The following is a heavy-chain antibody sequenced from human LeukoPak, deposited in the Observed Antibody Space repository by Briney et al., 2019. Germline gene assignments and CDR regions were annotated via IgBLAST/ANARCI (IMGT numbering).Heavy chain of an antibody. V-gene: IGHV3-33*01. CDR3: ARDMGVPAALDY. J-gene: IGHJ4*02. CDR1: GFTFSSYG. Sequence: GRSLRLSCAASGFTFSSYGMHWVRQAPGKGLEWVAVIWYDGSNKYYADSVKGRFTISRDNSKNTLYLQMNSLRAEDTAVYYCARDMGVPAALDYWGQGTLVTVYS. D-gene: IGHD2-2*01. CDR2: IWYDGSNK.